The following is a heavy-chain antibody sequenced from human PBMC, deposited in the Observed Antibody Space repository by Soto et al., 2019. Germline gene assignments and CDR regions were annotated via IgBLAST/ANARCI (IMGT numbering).Heavy chain of an antibody. CDR3: TTDSFITSIIVRFDY. D-gene: IGHD3-22*01. V-gene: IGHV3-15*07. Sequence: GGSLRLSCAASGFTFSNAWINWVRQAPGKGLEWVGRVKSKNDGGTTDFAAPVKGRFAISRDDSKNMVYLEMNSLQTEDTAIYYCTTDSFITSIIVRFDYWGHGTLVTVSS. CDR1: GFTFSNAW. J-gene: IGHJ4*01. CDR2: VKSKNDGGTT.